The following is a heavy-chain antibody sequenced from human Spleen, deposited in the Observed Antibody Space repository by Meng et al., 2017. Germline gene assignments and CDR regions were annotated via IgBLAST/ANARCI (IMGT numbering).Heavy chain of an antibody. D-gene: IGHD3-9*01. CDR3: ARDYDILTGLGGFDP. V-gene: IGHV4-61*01. J-gene: IGHJ5*02. CDR1: GGSVSSGSYY. CDR2: IYYSGST. Sequence: QGRLQGAGPGLVGPSETLSLTCTVSGGSVSSGSYYWSWIRQPPGKGLEWIGYIYYSGSTNYNPSLKSRVTISVDTSKNQFSLKLSSVTAADTAVYYCARDYDILTGLGGFDPWGQGTLVTVSS.